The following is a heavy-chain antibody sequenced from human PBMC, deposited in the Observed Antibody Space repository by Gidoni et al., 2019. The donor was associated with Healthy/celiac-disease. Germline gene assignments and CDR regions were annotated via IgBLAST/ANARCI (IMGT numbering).Heavy chain of an antibody. Sequence: EVQLVESGGGLVKPGGSLRLSCAASGFTFSSYSMNWVRQAPGKGLEWVSSISSSSSYIYYADSVKGRFTISRDNAKNSLYLQMNSLRAEDTAVYYCARSSLRFPEYFQHWGQGTLVTVSS. CDR1: GFTFSSYS. CDR3: ARSSLRFPEYFQH. V-gene: IGHV3-21*01. D-gene: IGHD2-15*01. CDR2: ISSSSSYI. J-gene: IGHJ1*01.